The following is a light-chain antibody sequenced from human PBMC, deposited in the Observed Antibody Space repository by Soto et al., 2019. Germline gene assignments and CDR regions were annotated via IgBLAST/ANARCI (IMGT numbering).Light chain of an antibody. Sequence: IVLTQSPGTLSLSPGDRATLSCRAGQSLNSNFQAWYQHIPVQAPSNYLALYQQKPGQAPRLLIYGASSRATGIPDRFSGSGSGTDFTLTISRLEPEDFAVYYCQQYGSSPFTFGPGTRVDI. CDR1: QSLNSNFQAWYQHIPVQAPSNY. CDR2: GAS. J-gene: IGKJ3*01. V-gene: IGKV3-20*01. CDR3: QQYGSSPFT.